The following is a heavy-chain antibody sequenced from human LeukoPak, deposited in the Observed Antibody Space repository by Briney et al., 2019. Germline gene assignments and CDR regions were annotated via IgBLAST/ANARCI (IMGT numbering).Heavy chain of an antibody. CDR3: ARGGDIVVVPAASHFDY. V-gene: IGHV4-30-2*01. J-gene: IGHJ4*02. D-gene: IGHD2-2*01. Sequence: SETLSLTCTVSGGSISSGGYYWSWIRQPPGKGLEWIGYIYHSGSTYYNPSLKSRVTISVDRSKNQFSLKLSSVTAADTAVYYCARGGDIVVVPAASHFDYWGQGTLVTVSS. CDR2: IYHSGST. CDR1: GGSISSGGYY.